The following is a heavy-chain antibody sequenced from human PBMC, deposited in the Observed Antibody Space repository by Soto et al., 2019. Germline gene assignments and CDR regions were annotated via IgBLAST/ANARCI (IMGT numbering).Heavy chain of an antibody. V-gene: IGHV1-2*02. Sequence: ASVKVSCKASGYGFTGYHMHWVRQAPGQGLEWMGWINPSDGVTNTAQKFQGRVTMTRDTSITTAYLELSRLTSDDTAVYYCATRPRSEDYWGQGTLVTVPS. D-gene: IGHD1-26*01. CDR1: GYGFTGYH. CDR3: ATRPRSEDY. CDR2: INPSDGVT. J-gene: IGHJ4*02.